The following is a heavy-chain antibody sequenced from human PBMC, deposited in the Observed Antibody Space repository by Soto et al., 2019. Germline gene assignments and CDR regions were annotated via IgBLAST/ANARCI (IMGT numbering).Heavy chain of an antibody. J-gene: IGHJ6*04. D-gene: IGHD4-17*01. Sequence: ASVKVSCKASGYTFTSYGISWVRQAPGQGLEWMGWISAYNGNTNYAQKLQGRVTMTTDTSTSTAYMELRSLRSDDTAVYYCARDRATVTFGYYYYGMDVCGEGTTVTVSS. V-gene: IGHV1-18*01. CDR1: GYTFTSYG. CDR3: ARDRATVTFGYYYYGMDV. CDR2: ISAYNGNT.